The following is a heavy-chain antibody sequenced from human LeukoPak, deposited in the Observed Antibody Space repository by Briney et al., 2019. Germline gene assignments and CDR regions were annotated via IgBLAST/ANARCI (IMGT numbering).Heavy chain of an antibody. V-gene: IGHV3-33*01. D-gene: IGHD6-19*01. CDR1: GFTLTNYA. CDR2: IWYDGSKK. CDR3: ARDYSSGHPEGYFDL. J-gene: IGHJ2*01. Sequence: GRSLRLSRAASGFTLTNYAIHWVRQAPGKGLEWVAFIWYDGSKKYYGDSVKGRFTISRDNSKSALYLQANSLGAEDTAVYYCARDYSSGHPEGYFDLWGRGTLVTVSS.